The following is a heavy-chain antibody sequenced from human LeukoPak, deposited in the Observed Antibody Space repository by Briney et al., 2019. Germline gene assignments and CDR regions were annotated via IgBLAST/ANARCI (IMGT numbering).Heavy chain of an antibody. CDR3: ARHGYGSGSYFDY. D-gene: IGHD3-10*01. Sequence: PSQTLSLTCTVSGGSISSGEYYWSWIRQPPGKGLEWIGYIFYSGNTYYSPSFKSRLSISVDTSKNQFSLKLSSVTAADTAVYYCARHGYGSGSYFDYWGQGTLVTVSS. CDR1: GGSISSGEYY. J-gene: IGHJ4*02. CDR2: IFYSGNT. V-gene: IGHV4-30-4*01.